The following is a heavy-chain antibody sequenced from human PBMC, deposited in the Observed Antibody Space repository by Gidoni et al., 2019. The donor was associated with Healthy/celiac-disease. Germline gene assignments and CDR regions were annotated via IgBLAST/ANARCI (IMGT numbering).Heavy chain of an antibody. CDR3: ASSRGRIVVVPAAMDNWFDP. CDR2: IIPIFGTA. V-gene: IGHV1-69*06. CDR1: GGTFSSYA. Sequence: QVQLVQSGAEVKKPGSSVKVSCKASGGTFSSYAITWVRQAPGQGLEWMGGIIPIFGTANYAQKFQGRVTITADKSTSTAYMELSSLRSEDTAVYYCASSRGRIVVVPAAMDNWFDPWGQGTLVTVSS. J-gene: IGHJ5*02. D-gene: IGHD2-2*01.